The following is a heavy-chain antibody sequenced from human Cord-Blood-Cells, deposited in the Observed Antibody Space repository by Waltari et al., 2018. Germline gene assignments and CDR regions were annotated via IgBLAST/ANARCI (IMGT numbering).Heavy chain of an antibody. Sequence: QVQLVQSGAEVKKPGASVKVSCKASGYTFTGYYMHWVRPAPGQGLEWMGWINPNRGGTNYAQKFQGRVTMTRDTSISTAYMELSRLRSDDTAVYYCARPIVVVPAAIKDYWGQGTLVTVSS. CDR1: GYTFTGYY. V-gene: IGHV1-2*02. D-gene: IGHD2-2*02. J-gene: IGHJ4*02. CDR3: ARPIVVVPAAIKDY. CDR2: INPNRGGT.